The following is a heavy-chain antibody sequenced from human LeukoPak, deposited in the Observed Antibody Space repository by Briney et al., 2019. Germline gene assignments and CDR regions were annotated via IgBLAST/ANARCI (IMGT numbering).Heavy chain of an antibody. D-gene: IGHD3-3*01. CDR2: IYYSGST. V-gene: IGHV4-59*01. J-gene: IGHJ4*02. CDR3: ARAPYYDFWSGYEGALSLLFDY. Sequence: SETLSLTCTVSGGSISSYYWSWIRQPPGKGLEWIGYIYYSGSTNYNPSLKSRVTISVDTSKNQFSLKLSSVTAADTAVYYCARAPYYDFWSGYEGALSLLFDYWGQGTLVTVSS. CDR1: GGSISSYY.